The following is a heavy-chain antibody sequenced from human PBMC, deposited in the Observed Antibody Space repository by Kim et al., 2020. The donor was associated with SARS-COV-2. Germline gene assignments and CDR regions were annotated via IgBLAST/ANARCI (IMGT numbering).Heavy chain of an antibody. D-gene: IGHD5-12*01. Sequence: YSQKFQGRVTITRDTSASTAYMELSSLRSEDTAVYYCAREYSDVYGMDVWGQGTTVTVSS. CDR3: AREYSDVYGMDV. V-gene: IGHV1-3*01. J-gene: IGHJ6*02.